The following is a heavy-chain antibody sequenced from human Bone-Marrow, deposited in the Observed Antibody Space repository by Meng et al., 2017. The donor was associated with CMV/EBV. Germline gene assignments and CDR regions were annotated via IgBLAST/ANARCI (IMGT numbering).Heavy chain of an antibody. V-gene: IGHV3-21*01. CDR2: ISSSSSYI. CDR3: ARDCSSTSCYTD. Sequence: GESLKISCAASGCTFSSYSMNWVRQAPGKGLEWVSSISSSSSYIYYADSVKGRFTISRDNAKNSLYLQMNSLRAEDTAVYYCARDCSSTSCYTDWGQGTVVTVSS. CDR1: GCTFSSYS. D-gene: IGHD2-2*02. J-gene: IGHJ4*02.